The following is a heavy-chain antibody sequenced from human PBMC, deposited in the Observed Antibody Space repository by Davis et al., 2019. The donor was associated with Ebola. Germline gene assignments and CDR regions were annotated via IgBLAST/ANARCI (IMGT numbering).Heavy chain of an antibody. Sequence: GESLKISCAASGFTFSSYWMSWVRQAPGKGLEWVANIKQDGSEKYYVDSVKGRFTISRDNAKNSLYLQMNSLRAEDTAVYYCARFGGGYPLLGMDVWGQGTTVTVSS. CDR3: ARFGGGYPLLGMDV. CDR1: GFTFSSYW. V-gene: IGHV3-7*01. J-gene: IGHJ6*02. D-gene: IGHD5-12*01. CDR2: IKQDGSEK.